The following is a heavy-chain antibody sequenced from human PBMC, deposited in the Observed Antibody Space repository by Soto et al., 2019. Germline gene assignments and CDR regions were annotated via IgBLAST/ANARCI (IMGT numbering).Heavy chain of an antibody. CDR1: GYTFTGCY. Sequence: GASVKVSCKASGYTFTGCYMHWVRQAPGQGLEWMGWINPNSGGTNYAQKFQGWVTMTRDTSISTAYMELSRLRSDDTAVYYCATSLGYCSGGSCYDLYYYYGMDVWGQGTTVTVSS. J-gene: IGHJ6*02. D-gene: IGHD2-15*01. V-gene: IGHV1-2*04. CDR3: ATSLGYCSGGSCYDLYYYYGMDV. CDR2: INPNSGGT.